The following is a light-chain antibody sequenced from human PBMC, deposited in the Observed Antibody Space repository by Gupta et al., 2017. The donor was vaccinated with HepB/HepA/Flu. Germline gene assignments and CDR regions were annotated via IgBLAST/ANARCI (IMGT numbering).Light chain of an antibody. CDR2: GAS. CDR1: QSIRSRY. Sequence: EIVLTQSPATLPLSPGETATHSCRASQSIRSRYLAWYQQKPGQAPRLLIYGASSWASGLPARFSGSGSGTEFTLTISRLEPDDFAVYYCQHDGYSLFTFGHGTXVDIK. J-gene: IGKJ3*01. V-gene: IGKV3-20*01. CDR3: QHDGYSLFT.